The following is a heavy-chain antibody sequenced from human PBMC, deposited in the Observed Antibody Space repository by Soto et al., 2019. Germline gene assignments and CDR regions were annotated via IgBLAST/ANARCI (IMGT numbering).Heavy chain of an antibody. Sequence: SVKVSCKASGGTFSGYAISWGRRAPGQGLEWMGGIIPIFGTANYAQKFQGRVTITADESTSTAYMALCSLRSGETAVYYCARESNYYYDSRGYTYFDHWGQGTLVTVSS. CDR3: ARESNYYYDSRGYTYFDH. D-gene: IGHD3-22*01. CDR1: GGTFSGYA. CDR2: IIPIFGTA. V-gene: IGHV1-69*13. J-gene: IGHJ4*02.